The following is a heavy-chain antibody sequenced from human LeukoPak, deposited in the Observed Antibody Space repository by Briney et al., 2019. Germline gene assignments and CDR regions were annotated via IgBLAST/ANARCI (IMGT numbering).Heavy chain of an antibody. CDR1: GFTFDDYA. D-gene: IGHD1-14*01. CDR3: AKPPNPEWYFDL. J-gene: IGHJ2*01. CDR2: ISWNSGSI. Sequence: PGGSLRLSCAASGFTFDDYAMHWVRQARGRGLERVSGISWNSGSIGYADSVKGRFTISRDNAKNSLYLQMNSLRAEDTALYYCAKPPNPEWYFDLWGRGTLVTASS. V-gene: IGHV3-9*01.